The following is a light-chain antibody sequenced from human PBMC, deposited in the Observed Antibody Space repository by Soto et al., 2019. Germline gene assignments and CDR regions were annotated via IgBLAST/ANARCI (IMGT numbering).Light chain of an antibody. Sequence: EIVLTQSPGTLSLSPGERATLSCRASQSVSSSYLAWYQQKPGQAPRLLIYGASSRATGIQDRFSGSGSGTDFTLTISRLEPNDFAVYYCQQYGSSPRYTFGQGTKLEIK. CDR2: GAS. CDR3: QQYGSSPRYT. J-gene: IGKJ2*01. CDR1: QSVSSSY. V-gene: IGKV3-20*01.